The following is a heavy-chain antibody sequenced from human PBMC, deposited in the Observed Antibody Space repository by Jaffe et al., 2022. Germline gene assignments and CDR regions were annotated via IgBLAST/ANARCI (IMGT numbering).Heavy chain of an antibody. J-gene: IGHJ3*02. CDR3: ARVERQYYGSGKRGDAFDI. V-gene: IGHV4-61*02. Sequence: QVQLQESGPGLVKPSQTLSLTCTVSGGSISSGSYYWSWIRQPAGKGLEWIGRIYTSGSTNYNPSLKSRVTISVDTSKNQFSLKLSSVTAADTAVYYCARVERQYYGSGKRGDAFDIWGQGTMVTVSS. CDR1: GGSISSGSYY. CDR2: IYTSGST. D-gene: IGHD3-10*01.